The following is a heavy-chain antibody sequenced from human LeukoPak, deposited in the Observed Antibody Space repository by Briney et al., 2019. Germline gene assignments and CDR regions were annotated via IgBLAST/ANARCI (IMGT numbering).Heavy chain of an antibody. CDR1: GFTFSSYW. Sequence: GGSLRLSCAASGFTFSSYWMSWVRQAPGKGLEWVANIKQDGSEKYYVDSVKGRFTISRDNAKNSLYLQMNSLRAEDTAVYYCAGEVCYYDSSGYCYYYYGMDVWGQGTTVTVSS. V-gene: IGHV3-7*01. D-gene: IGHD3-22*01. J-gene: IGHJ6*02. CDR3: AGEVCYYDSSGYCYYYYGMDV. CDR2: IKQDGSEK.